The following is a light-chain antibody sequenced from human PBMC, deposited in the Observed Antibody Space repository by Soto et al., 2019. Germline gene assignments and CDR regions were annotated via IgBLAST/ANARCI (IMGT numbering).Light chain of an antibody. Sequence: DLQMTQSPSSLSASVGDRVTITCRASQSIATYLNWYQQKPGKAPKLLIYAASSFQSGVPSRFSGSGSGTDFTLTISGLQPEDIATYYCQHSYSIPYTFGQGTKLEIK. V-gene: IGKV1-39*01. CDR1: QSIATY. CDR3: QHSYSIPYT. CDR2: AAS. J-gene: IGKJ2*01.